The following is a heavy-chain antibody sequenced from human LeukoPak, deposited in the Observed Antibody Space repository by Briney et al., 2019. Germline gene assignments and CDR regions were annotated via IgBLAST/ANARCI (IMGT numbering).Heavy chain of an antibody. CDR3: AKDMVRYCSGGSCYSPDY. J-gene: IGHJ4*02. Sequence: PGGSLRLSCEASGFTFSIYAMSWVRQAPGKGLEWVANIKQGGSDKYYVGSVKGRFTISRDDGKNSLYLQMNSLRAEDTALYYCAKDMVRYCSGGSCYSPDYWGQGTLVTVSS. D-gene: IGHD2-15*01. CDR1: GFTFSIYA. V-gene: IGHV3-7*03. CDR2: IKQGGSDK.